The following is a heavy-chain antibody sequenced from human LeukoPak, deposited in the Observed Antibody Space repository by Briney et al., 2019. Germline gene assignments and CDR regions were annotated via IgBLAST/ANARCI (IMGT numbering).Heavy chain of an antibody. D-gene: IGHD3-3*01. CDR2: IYWNDDK. CDR3: AHRLPFLETYYDFWSGYFLFDY. V-gene: IGHV2-5*01. Sequence: SGPTLVKPTQTLTLTCTFSGFSLSTSGVGVGWIRQPPGKALEWLALIYWNDDKRYSPSLKSRLTITKDTSKNQVVLTMTNMDPVDTATYYCAHRLPFLETYYDFWSGYFLFDYWGQGTLVTVSS. CDR1: GFSLSTSGVG. J-gene: IGHJ4*02.